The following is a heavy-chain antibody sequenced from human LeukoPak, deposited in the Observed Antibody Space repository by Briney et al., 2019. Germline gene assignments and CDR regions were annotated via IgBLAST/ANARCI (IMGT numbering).Heavy chain of an antibody. J-gene: IGHJ4*02. Sequence: PGGSLRLSCAASGFTFSSYAMRWVRQAPGKGLEWVSAISGSGGSTYYADSVKGRFTISRDNSKNTLYLQMNGLRAEDTAVYYCAGLYQLLHFDYWGQGTLVTVSS. CDR1: GFTFSSYA. D-gene: IGHD2-2*01. V-gene: IGHV3-23*01. CDR2: ISGSGGST. CDR3: AGLYQLLHFDY.